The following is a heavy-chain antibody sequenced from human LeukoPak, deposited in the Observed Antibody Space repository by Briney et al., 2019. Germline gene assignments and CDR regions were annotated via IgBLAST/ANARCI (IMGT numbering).Heavy chain of an antibody. CDR2: FDPEDGET. CDR3: ATSYSSGDYTFDY. V-gene: IGHV1-24*01. Sequence: ASVKVSCKVSGYTLTELSMHWMRQAPGKGLEWMGGFDPEDGETIYARKFQGRVTMTEDTSTDTAYMELSSLRSEDTAVYYCATSYSSGDYTFDYWGQGTLVTVSS. D-gene: IGHD4-17*01. J-gene: IGHJ4*02. CDR1: GYTLTELS.